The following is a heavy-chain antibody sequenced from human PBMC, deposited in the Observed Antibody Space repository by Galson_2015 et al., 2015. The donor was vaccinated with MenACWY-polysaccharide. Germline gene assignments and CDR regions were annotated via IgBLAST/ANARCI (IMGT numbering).Heavy chain of an antibody. J-gene: IGHJ4*02. CDR3: AKVSNRDPKFDY. CDR2: ISGSGGST. V-gene: IGHV3-23*01. CDR1: GFTFSSYA. D-gene: IGHD1-14*01. Sequence: SLRLSCAASGFTFSSYAMSWVRQAPGKGLEWVSAISGSGGSTYYADSVKGRFTISRDNSKNTLYLQMNSLRAEDTAVYYCAKVSNRDPKFDYWGQGTLVTVSS.